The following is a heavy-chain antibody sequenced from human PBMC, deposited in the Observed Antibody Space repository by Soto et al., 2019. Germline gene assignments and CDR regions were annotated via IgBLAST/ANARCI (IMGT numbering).Heavy chain of an antibody. CDR2: IDWDDDK. V-gene: IGHV2-70*01. CDR3: AQMGRGIAARPTHYYGMDV. Sequence: GSCPTLVNPTQTLTLTCTFSGFSLSTSGMCVSWIRQPPGKALEWLALIDWDDDKYYSTSLKTRLTISKDTSKNQVVLTMTNMDPVDTATYYCAQMGRGIAARPTHYYGMDVWGQGTTVTVSS. CDR1: GFSLSTSGMC. J-gene: IGHJ6*02. D-gene: IGHD6-6*01.